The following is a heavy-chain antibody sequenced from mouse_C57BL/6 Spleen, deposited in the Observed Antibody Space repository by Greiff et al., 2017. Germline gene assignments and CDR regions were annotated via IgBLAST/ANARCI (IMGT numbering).Heavy chain of an antibody. J-gene: IGHJ4*01. D-gene: IGHD4-1*01. Sequence: VKLMESGAELVMPGASVKLSCKASGYTFTSYWMHWVKQRPGQGLEWIGEIDPSDSYTNYNQKFKGKSTLTVDKSSSTAYMQLSSLTSEDSAVYYCANDVTGTYAMDYWGQGTSVTVSS. CDR1: GYTFTSYW. CDR2: IDPSDSYT. CDR3: ANDVTGTYAMDY. V-gene: IGHV1-69*01.